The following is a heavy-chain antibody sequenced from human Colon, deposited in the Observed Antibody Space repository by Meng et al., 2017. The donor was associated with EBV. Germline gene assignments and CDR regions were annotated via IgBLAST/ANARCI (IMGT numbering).Heavy chain of an antibody. D-gene: IGHD2-21*01. J-gene: IGHJ4*02. CDR1: GGSMSSGNYY. CDR2: IHHSGSA. V-gene: IGHV4-30-4*01. Sequence: QLQLQAPGPALLEPSQTFASTGTVSGGSMSSGNYYWSWIRQPPGKGLEWIGYIHHSGSAYYNPSLKSRVSISVDTSKSQFSLNLNSMTAADTAVYYCASFDHIPRRNYFDYWGQGTLVTVSS. CDR3: ASFDHIPRRNYFDY.